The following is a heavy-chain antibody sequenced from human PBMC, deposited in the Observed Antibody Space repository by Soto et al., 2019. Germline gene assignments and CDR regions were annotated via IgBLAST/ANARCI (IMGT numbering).Heavy chain of an antibody. CDR1: GFTFNSYG. CDR3: AAGYYFGDY. Sequence: LRLSCAASGFTFNSYGMHWVRQAPGKGLEWVVVISFDGRNTYYADSVKGRFTISRDNSKNTLSLQMNSLRAEDTSLYYCAAGYYFGDYWGQGTLVTVSS. J-gene: IGHJ4*02. CDR2: ISFDGRNT. D-gene: IGHD3-9*01. V-gene: IGHV3-30*03.